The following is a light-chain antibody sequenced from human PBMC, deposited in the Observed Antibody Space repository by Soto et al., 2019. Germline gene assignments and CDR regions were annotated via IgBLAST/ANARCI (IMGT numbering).Light chain of an antibody. CDR3: QHGYSTPLT. CDR2: AAS. J-gene: IGKJ4*01. V-gene: IGKV1-39*01. Sequence: DIQMTQSPSSLSASVGDRVTITCRASQSISTYLHWYQQKPGKAPNLLIYAASTLQSGVPSRFSGSGSGTDFTITIGSMQPEDFAMYFCQHGYSTPLTFGGWTNVYIK. CDR1: QSISTY.